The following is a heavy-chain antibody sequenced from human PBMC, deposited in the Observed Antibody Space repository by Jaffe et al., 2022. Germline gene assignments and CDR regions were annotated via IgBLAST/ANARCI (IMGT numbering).Heavy chain of an antibody. CDR2: IRSKAYGGTT. CDR3: TRVQRRDGYNFDAFDI. V-gene: IGHV3-49*04. CDR1: GFTFGDYA. J-gene: IGHJ3*02. Sequence: EVQLVESGGGLVQPGRSLRLSCTASGFTFGDYAMSWVRQAPGKGLEWVGFIRSKAYGGTTEYAASVKGRFTISRDDSKSIAYLQMNSLKTEDTAVYYCTRVQRRDGYNFDAFDIWGQGTMVTVSS. D-gene: IGHD5-12*01.